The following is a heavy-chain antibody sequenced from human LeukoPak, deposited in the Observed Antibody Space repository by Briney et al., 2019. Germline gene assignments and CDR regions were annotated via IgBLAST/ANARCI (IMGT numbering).Heavy chain of an antibody. D-gene: IGHD2-2*01. J-gene: IGHJ5*02. V-gene: IGHV3-23*01. Sequence: GGSLRLSCAASGFTFSSYAMSGVRQAPGKGLEWVSAISGRGGSTYYADSVKGRFTISRDNSKNTMSLQMNSLRAEDTAVYSCAKDRRGYCSSTSCYGSGGNWFDPWGQGTLVTVSS. CDR2: ISGRGGST. CDR3: AKDRRGYCSSTSCYGSGGNWFDP. CDR1: GFTFSSYA.